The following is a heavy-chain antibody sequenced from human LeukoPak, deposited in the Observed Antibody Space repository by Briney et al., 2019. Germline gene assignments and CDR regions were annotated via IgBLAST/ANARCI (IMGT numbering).Heavy chain of an antibody. J-gene: IGHJ4*02. D-gene: IGHD3-16*02. CDR3: ARARGYDYVWGSYRSPDFDY. Sequence: ASVKVSCKASGYTFTSYGISWVRQAPGQGLEWMGWISAYNGNTNYAQKLQGRVTMTTDTSTSTAYMELWSLRSDDTAVYYCARARGYDYVWGSYRSPDFDYWGQGTLVTVSS. V-gene: IGHV1-18*01. CDR2: ISAYNGNT. CDR1: GYTFTSYG.